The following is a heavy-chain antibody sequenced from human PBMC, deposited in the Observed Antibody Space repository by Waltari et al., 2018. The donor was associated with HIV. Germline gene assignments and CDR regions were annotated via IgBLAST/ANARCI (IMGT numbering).Heavy chain of an antibody. CDR2: IYTSGDT. CDR1: GGSISSGSYY. Sequence: QVQLQESGPGLVKPSQTLSLTCTVSGGSISSGSYYWSWIRQPAGKGLEWIGRIYTSGDTNHNPPLQGRIPQSGETSKNPFFLKLGSVTAADTAVYYCSSGYDSCGYYYPFDYWGQGTLVTVSS. CDR3: SSGYDSCGYYYPFDY. V-gene: IGHV4-61*02. D-gene: IGHD3-22*01. J-gene: IGHJ4*02.